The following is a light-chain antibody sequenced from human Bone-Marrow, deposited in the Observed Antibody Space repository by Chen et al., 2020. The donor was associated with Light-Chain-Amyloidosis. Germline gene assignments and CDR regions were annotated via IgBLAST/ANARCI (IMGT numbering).Light chain of an antibody. J-gene: IGLJ3*02. CDR3: QSYQGSSQGV. CDR1: RGSMATNY. CDR2: EDE. Sequence: NFMLTQPHSVSESPGKTVIISCTRSRGSMATNYVQGYQQRPGSCPTTVIYEDEQRPSGVPYRFSGSIDRSSNSASLTVSGLKTEDEADYYCQSYQGSSQGVFGGGTKLTVL. V-gene: IGLV6-57*01.